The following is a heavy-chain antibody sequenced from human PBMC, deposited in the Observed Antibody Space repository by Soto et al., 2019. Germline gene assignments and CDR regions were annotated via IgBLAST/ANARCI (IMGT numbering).Heavy chain of an antibody. CDR1: GVTFSNYC. CDR3: AKGSPDSRGYHFFFDY. J-gene: IGHJ4*02. CDR2: ISGSGADT. Sequence: GGSLILSCAASGVTFSNYCMICFRQATGKGLEWVSAISGSGADTNYADSVKGRFTISRDNSKITLFLQTNSLRAEDTAVYYCAKGSPDSRGYHFFFDYWGQGTLVTVSS. D-gene: IGHD3-22*01. V-gene: IGHV3-23*01.